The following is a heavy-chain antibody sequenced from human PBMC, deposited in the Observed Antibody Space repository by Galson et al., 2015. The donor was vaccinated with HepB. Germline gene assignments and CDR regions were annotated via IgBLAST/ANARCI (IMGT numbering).Heavy chain of an antibody. CDR1: GYTFTSYG. CDR3: AREGYYSDSSGYSWRSGAFDY. J-gene: IGHJ4*01. D-gene: IGHD3-22*01. V-gene: IGHV1-18*01. Sequence: SVKVSCKASGYTFTSYGISWVRQAPGQGLEWMGWISAYNGNTNYAQKLQGRVTMTTDTSTSTAYMELRSLRSDDTAVYYCAREGYYSDSSGYSWRSGAFDYWGQGTLVTVSS. CDR2: ISAYNGNT.